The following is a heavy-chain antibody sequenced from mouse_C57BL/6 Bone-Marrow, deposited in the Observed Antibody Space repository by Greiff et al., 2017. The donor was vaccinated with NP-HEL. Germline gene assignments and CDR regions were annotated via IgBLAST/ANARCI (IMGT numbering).Heavy chain of an antibody. CDR3: ARRTPIYYGSSGYFDV. J-gene: IGHJ1*03. V-gene: IGHV1-76*01. CDR2: IYPGSGNT. CDR1: GYTFTDYY. D-gene: IGHD1-1*01. Sequence: VKLQESGAELVRPGASVKLSCKASGYTFTDYYINWVKQRPGQGLEWIARIYPGSGNTYYNEKFKGKATLTAEKSSSTAYMQLSSLTSEDSAVYFCARRTPIYYGSSGYFDVWGTGTTVTVSS.